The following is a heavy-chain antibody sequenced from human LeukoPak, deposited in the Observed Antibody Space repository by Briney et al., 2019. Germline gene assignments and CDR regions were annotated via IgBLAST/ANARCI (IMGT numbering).Heavy chain of an antibody. CDR2: ISSSSSTI. J-gene: IGHJ4*02. Sequence: GGSLRLSCAASGFTFSSYSMNWVRQAPGKGLEWVSYISSSSSTIYYADSVKGRFTISRDNAKNSLYLQMNSLRAEDTAVYYCARDPGGSYFDYWGQGTLVTVSS. CDR3: ARDPGGSYFDY. V-gene: IGHV3-48*01. CDR1: GFTFSSYS. D-gene: IGHD1-26*01.